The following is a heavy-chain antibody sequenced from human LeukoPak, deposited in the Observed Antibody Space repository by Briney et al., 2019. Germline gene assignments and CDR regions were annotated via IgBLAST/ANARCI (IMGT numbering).Heavy chain of an antibody. Sequence: KPGGSLRLSCAASGFTFSDHYMSWIRQAPGKGLEWVSYISSIGSYTNYADSVKGRFTVSRDNAKNSLYLQMNSLRVEDTAVYYCASPAAGTNFDRWGQGTLVTVSS. CDR2: ISSIGSYT. CDR1: GFTFSDHY. J-gene: IGHJ4*02. D-gene: IGHD6-13*01. V-gene: IGHV3-11*03. CDR3: ASPAAGTNFDR.